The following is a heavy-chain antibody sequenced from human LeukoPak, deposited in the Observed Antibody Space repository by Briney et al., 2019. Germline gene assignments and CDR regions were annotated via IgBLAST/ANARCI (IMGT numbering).Heavy chain of an antibody. CDR3: ARVLRYCSSTSCYCWFDP. CDR2: ISAYNGNT. V-gene: IGHV1-18*01. D-gene: IGHD2-2*01. Sequence: ASVKVSCKASGYTFTSYGISWVRQAPGQGLEWMGWISAYNGNTNYAQKLQGRVTMTTDTSTSTAYMELGSLRSDDTAVYYCARVLRYCSSTSCYCWFDPWGQGTLVTVSS. CDR1: GYTFTSYG. J-gene: IGHJ5*02.